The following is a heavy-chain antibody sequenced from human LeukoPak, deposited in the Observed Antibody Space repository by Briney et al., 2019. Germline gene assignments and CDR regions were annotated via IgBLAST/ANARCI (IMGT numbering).Heavy chain of an antibody. J-gene: IGHJ4*02. Sequence: GGSLRLSCAASGFTFSSFSMNWVRQAPGKGLEWISYITSSSSSTYYADSVKGRFTISRDNAKNSLYLQMNSLRAEDTAVYYCARGRSGWDYYDSSGYFQGVFDYWGQGTLVTVSS. CDR2: ITSSSSST. CDR1: GFTFSSFS. V-gene: IGHV3-48*04. D-gene: IGHD3-22*01. CDR3: ARGRSGWDYYDSSGYFQGVFDY.